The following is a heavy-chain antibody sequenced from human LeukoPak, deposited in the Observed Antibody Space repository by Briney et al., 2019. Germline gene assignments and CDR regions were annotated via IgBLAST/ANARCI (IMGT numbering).Heavy chain of an antibody. D-gene: IGHD6-19*01. J-gene: IGHJ3*02. Sequence: NSSETLSLTCTVSGGSISSGSYYWSWIRQPAGKGLEWIGRIYTSGSTNYNPSLKSRVTISVDTSKSQFSLKLNSVTAAGTAVYYCARTLYFNTGWYEDAFDIWGQGTMVTVSS. CDR1: GGSISSGSYY. V-gene: IGHV4-61*02. CDR3: ARTLYFNTGWYEDAFDI. CDR2: IYTSGST.